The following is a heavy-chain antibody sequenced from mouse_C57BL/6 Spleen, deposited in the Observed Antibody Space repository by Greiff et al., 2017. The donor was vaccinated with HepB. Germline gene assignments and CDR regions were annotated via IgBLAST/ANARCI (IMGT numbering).Heavy chain of an antibody. CDR1: GYAFSSYW. CDR3: ARGGHNYWYFDV. V-gene: IGHV1-80*01. Sequence: QVQLKQSGAELVKPGASVKISCKASGYAFSSYWMNWVKQRPGKGLEWIGQIYPGDGDTNYNGKFKGKATLTADKSSSTAYMQLSSLTSEDSAVYFCARGGHNYWYFDVWGTGTTVTVYS. J-gene: IGHJ1*03. CDR2: IYPGDGDT. D-gene: IGHD6-1*01.